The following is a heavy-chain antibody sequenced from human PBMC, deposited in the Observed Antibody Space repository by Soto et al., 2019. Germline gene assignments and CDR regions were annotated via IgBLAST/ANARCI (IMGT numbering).Heavy chain of an antibody. CDR3: ARYVERITIFGVVTTPLGY. Sequence: SETLSLTCTVSGGSISSSSYYWGWIRQPPGKGLEWIGSIYYSGSTYYNPSLKSRVTISVDTSKNQFSLKLSSVTAADTAVYYCARYVERITIFGVVTTPLGYWGQGTLVTVSS. CDR2: IYYSGST. D-gene: IGHD3-3*01. V-gene: IGHV4-39*01. CDR1: GGSISSSSYY. J-gene: IGHJ4*02.